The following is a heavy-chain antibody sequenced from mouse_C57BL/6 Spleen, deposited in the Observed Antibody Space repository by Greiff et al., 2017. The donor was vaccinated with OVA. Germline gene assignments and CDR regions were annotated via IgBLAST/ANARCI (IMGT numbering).Heavy chain of an antibody. CDR3: AREDYGSSYDYFDY. CDR1: GFTFSDYG. J-gene: IGHJ2*01. CDR2: ISSGSSTI. Sequence: EVKLMESGGGLVKPGGSLKLSCAASGFTFSDYGMHWVRQAPEKGLEWVAYISSGSSTIYYADTVKGRFTISRDNAKNTLFLQMTSLRSEDTAMYYCAREDYGSSYDYFDYWGQGTTLTVSS. V-gene: IGHV5-17*01. D-gene: IGHD1-1*01.